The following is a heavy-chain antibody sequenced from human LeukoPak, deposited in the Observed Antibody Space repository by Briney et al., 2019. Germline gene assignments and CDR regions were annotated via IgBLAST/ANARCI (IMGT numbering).Heavy chain of an antibody. J-gene: IGHJ4*02. V-gene: IGHV4-34*01. CDR1: GGSFSGYY. CDR3: ARRRIFGVVIIHLIVRTPFDY. Sequence: SETLSLTCAVYGGSFSGYYWSWIRQRPGKGLEWIGEINHSGSTNYNPSLKSRVTISVDTSKNQFSLKLSSVTAADTAVYYCARRRIFGVVIIHLIVRTPFDYWGQGTLVTVSS. D-gene: IGHD3-3*01. CDR2: INHSGST.